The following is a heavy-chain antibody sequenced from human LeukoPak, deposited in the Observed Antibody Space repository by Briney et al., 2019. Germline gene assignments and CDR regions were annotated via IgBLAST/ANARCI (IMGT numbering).Heavy chain of an antibody. V-gene: IGHV3-53*01. CDR1: GFTFSSYS. CDR2: IYSGGST. J-gene: IGHJ5*02. CDR3: ARGVGENDWFDP. D-gene: IGHD1-1*01. Sequence: GGSLRLSCAASGFTFSSYSMSWVRQAPGKGLEWVSVIYSGGSTYYADSVKGRFTISRDNSKNTLYLQMNSLRAEDTAVYYCARGVGENDWFDPWGQGTLVTVSS.